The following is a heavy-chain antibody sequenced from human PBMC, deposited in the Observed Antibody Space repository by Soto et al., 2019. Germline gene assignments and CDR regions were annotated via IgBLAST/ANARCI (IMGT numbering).Heavy chain of an antibody. CDR2: ISYDGSNK. CDR1: GFTFSSYA. CDR3: ARGSRAARLSPRVSYEDF. J-gene: IGHJ4*02. V-gene: IGHV3-30-3*01. D-gene: IGHD6-6*01. Sequence: QVQLVESGGGVVQPGRSLRLSCAASGFTFSSYAMHWVRQAPGKGLEWVAVISYDGSNKYYADSVKGRFTISRDNSKNTLYLQMDSLRAEYTAVYYCARGSRAARLSPRVSYEDFWGQGTLVTVSS.